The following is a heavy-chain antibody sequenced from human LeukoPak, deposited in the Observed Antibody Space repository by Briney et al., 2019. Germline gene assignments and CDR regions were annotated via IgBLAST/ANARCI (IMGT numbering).Heavy chain of an antibody. CDR3: ASARVVTAVFFDY. D-gene: IGHD2-21*02. J-gene: IGHJ4*02. CDR1: GGSISSYY. Sequence: SETLSLTSTVSGGSISSYYWSWIRQPPRKGLGWIVYIDYSGGTNYHPSFKSRVTISVATSKNQFSRKLSSVAAADPAVYYCASARVVTAVFFDYWGQGTLVTVSS. V-gene: IGHV4-59*01. CDR2: IDYSGGT.